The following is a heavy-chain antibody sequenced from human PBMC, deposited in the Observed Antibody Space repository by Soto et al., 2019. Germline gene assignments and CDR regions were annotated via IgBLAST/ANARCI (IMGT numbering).Heavy chain of an antibody. CDR1: GGTFSSYA. CDR2: IIPIFGTA. J-gene: IGHJ6*02. Sequence: ASVKVSCKASGGTFSSYAISWVRQAPGQGLEWMGGIIPIFGTANYAQKFQGRVTITADESTSTAYMELSSLRSEDTAVYYCARGYSGYDLAPYYYGMDVWGQGTTVTVSS. D-gene: IGHD5-12*01. V-gene: IGHV1-69*13. CDR3: ARGYSGYDLAPYYYGMDV.